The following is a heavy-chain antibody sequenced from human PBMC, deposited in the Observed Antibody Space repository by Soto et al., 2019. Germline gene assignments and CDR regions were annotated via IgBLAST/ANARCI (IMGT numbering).Heavy chain of an antibody. J-gene: IGHJ3*02. V-gene: IGHV1-18*01. CDR2: ISAYNGNT. D-gene: IGHD3-3*01. CDR3: ARDVSRYYDFWSGYYADPDHDAFEI. Sequence: GASVKASCKASGYTFTSYGISWVRQAPGQGLEWMGWISAYNGNTNYAQKLQGRVTMTTDTSTSTAYMELRSLRSDDTAVYYCARDVSRYYDFWSGYYADPDHDAFEIWGQGTMVTV. CDR1: GYTFTSYG.